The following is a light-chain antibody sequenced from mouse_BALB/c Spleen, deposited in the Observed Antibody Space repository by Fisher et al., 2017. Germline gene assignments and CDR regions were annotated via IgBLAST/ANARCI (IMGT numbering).Light chain of an antibody. CDR2: DTS. J-gene: IGKJ5*01. V-gene: IGKV4-55*01. CDR3: QQWSGYPLT. Sequence: IVMTQTTAIMSASPGEKVTMTCSASSSVSYMYWYQQKPGSSPRLLIYDTSNLASGVPARFSGSGSGTSYSLTISSMEAEDAATYYCQQWSGYPLTFGAGTKLELK. CDR1: SSVSY.